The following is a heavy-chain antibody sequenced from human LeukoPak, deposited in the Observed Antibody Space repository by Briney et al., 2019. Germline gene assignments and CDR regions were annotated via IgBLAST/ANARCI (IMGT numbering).Heavy chain of an antibody. V-gene: IGHV4-59*12. J-gene: IGHJ5*02. CDR1: GGSISSYY. D-gene: IGHD6-13*01. Sequence: PSETLSLTCTVSGGSISSYYWSWIRQSPGKGLEWIGYIYYSGTTKYNPSLRSRVTISVDTSKNQFSLKLRSVTAADTAVYYCARERSSSWYGDWFDPWGQGTLVTVSS. CDR2: IYYSGTT. CDR3: ARERSSSWYGDWFDP.